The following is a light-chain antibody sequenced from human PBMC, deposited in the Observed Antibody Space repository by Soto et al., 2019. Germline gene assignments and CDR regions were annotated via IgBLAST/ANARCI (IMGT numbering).Light chain of an antibody. CDR1: QGISSY. Sequence: AIRMTQSPSSFSASTGDRVTITCRASQGISSYLAWYQQKPGKAPNLLIYAASTLQSGVPSRFSGSGSGTDFTLTISCLQSEDFATYYCQQYYGYPLTFGGGTEVEIK. CDR3: QQYYGYPLT. CDR2: AAS. J-gene: IGKJ4*01. V-gene: IGKV1-8*01.